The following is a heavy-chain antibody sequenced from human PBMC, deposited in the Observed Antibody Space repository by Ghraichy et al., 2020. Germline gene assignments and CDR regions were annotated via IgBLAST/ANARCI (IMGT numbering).Heavy chain of an antibody. D-gene: IGHD5-18*01. CDR2: IYYSGST. CDR3: ARHRGYSHGANFDY. V-gene: IGHV4-39*01. Sequence: SETLSLTCTVSGGSTSSSSYYWGWIRQPPGKGLEWIGSIYYSGSTYYNPSLKSRVTISVDTSKNQFSLKLNSVTAADTAVYYCARHRGYSHGANFDYWGQGTLVTVSS. J-gene: IGHJ4*02. CDR1: GGSTSSSSYY.